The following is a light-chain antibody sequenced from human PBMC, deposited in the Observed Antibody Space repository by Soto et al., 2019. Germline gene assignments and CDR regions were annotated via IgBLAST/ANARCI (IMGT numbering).Light chain of an antibody. J-gene: IGKJ4*01. V-gene: IGKV1-27*01. Sequence: DIQMTQSPSSRSASVGDRVTITCRASQGISNYLAWYQQIPGKVPKLLISAASTLQSGVQSRFSGSGSGTDFTLTISSLQPEDVATYYCQKYTNVPAFGGGTKVEIK. CDR1: QGISNY. CDR2: AAS. CDR3: QKYTNVPA.